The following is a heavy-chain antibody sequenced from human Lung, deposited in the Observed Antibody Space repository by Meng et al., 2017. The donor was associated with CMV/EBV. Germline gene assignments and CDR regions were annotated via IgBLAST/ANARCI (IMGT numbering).Heavy chain of an antibody. V-gene: IGHV4-39*07. D-gene: IGHD2-8*02. J-gene: IGHJ4*02. CDR1: GGSVSSGSFY. CDR3: ARGVHGRYCPGTCYPVDY. CDR2: AYYGGST. Sequence: ESLKISCTVSGGSVSSGSFYWGWIRHPPGKELEWIGNAYYGGSTYYNPSLSGRVSISVDTSKDQFSLKLNSVTAADTAVYYCARGVHGRYCPGTCYPVDYWGQGTLVTVSS.